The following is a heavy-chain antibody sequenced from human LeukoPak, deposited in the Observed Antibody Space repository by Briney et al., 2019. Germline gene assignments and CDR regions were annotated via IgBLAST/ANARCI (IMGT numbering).Heavy chain of an antibody. J-gene: IGHJ4*02. CDR1: RFTFSSYA. V-gene: IGHV3-23*01. Sequence: GGSLRLSCAASRFTFSSYAMSWVRQAPGKGLEWVSGISGSGGSTYYADSVKGRFTISGDNSKNTLYQQMNRLRAEDTAVYYCAKEIRSGSYYKLKGEGPIDYWGQGTLVTVSS. CDR3: AKEIRSGSYYKLKGEGPIDY. D-gene: IGHD3-10*01. CDR2: ISGSGGST.